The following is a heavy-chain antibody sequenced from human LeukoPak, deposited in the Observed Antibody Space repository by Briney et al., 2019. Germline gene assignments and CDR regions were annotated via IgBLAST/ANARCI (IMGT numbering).Heavy chain of an antibody. Sequence: GGSLRLSCAASGFTFSTYWMTWVRQAPGKGLEWVANIKQDGSEKYYVDSVKGRFTISRDNAKNSLYLQMNSLRAEDTAVYYCAGDRNTDFWSGYYTNYFDYWGQGTLVTVSS. CDR1: GFTFSTYW. D-gene: IGHD3-3*01. CDR3: AGDRNTDFWSGYYTNYFDY. CDR2: IKQDGSEK. V-gene: IGHV3-7*01. J-gene: IGHJ4*02.